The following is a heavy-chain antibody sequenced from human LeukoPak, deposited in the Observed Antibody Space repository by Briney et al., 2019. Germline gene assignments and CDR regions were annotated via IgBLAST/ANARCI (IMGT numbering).Heavy chain of an antibody. CDR3: ARGESVAAAGAFDL. CDR2: IYAGGSI. J-gene: IGHJ4*02. Sequence: GGSLRLSCAASGFTVSSSYMSWVRQASGKGLEWVSVIYAGGSIHYADSVKGRFTISRDNSQNTLDLQLNSLRVDDTAIYYCARGESVAAAGAFDLWGQGTLVTVSS. D-gene: IGHD6-13*01. CDR1: GFTVSSSY. V-gene: IGHV3-53*01.